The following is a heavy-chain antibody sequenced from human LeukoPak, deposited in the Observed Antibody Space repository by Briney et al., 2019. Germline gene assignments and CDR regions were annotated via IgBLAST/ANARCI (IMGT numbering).Heavy chain of an antibody. CDR3: ARYSSSSGGPSYYLDY. CDR1: GFTLRNYW. V-gene: IGHV3-74*01. CDR2: ISGDGSGT. J-gene: IGHJ4*02. Sequence: GGSLRLSCAASGFTLRNYWMHWVRQVPGRGLIWVSRISGDGSGTNYADSVKGRFTISRDNAKNTVYLQINNLRAQDTAVYFCARYSSSSGGPSYYLDYWGQGTLVTVSS. D-gene: IGHD6-6*01.